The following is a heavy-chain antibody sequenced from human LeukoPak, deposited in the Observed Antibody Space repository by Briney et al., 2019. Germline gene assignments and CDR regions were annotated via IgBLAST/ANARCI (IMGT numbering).Heavy chain of an antibody. V-gene: IGHV1-46*01. CDR1: GYTFTSYY. CDR3: ARESTSGFDY. CDR2: INPSGGST. D-gene: IGHD3-10*01. J-gene: IGHJ4*02. Sequence: GALVKVTCKASGYTFTSYYMHWARQAPGQGLEWMGIINPSGGSTSYAQKFQGRVTMTRDTSTSTVYMELSSLRSEDTAVYYCARESTSGFDYWGQGTLVTVSS.